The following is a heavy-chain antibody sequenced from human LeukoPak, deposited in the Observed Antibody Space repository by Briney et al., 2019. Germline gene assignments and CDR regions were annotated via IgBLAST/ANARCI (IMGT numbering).Heavy chain of an antibody. Sequence: ASVKVSCKASGYTFTSYGISWVRQAPGQGLEWMGWISAYNGNTNYAQKLQGRVTMTTDTSTSTAYMELRSLRSDDTAVYYCARDFHYYDSSGYLEYYWGQGTLVTVSS. CDR2: ISAYNGNT. CDR3: ARDFHYYDSSGYLEYY. V-gene: IGHV1-18*01. J-gene: IGHJ4*02. D-gene: IGHD3-22*01. CDR1: GYTFTSYG.